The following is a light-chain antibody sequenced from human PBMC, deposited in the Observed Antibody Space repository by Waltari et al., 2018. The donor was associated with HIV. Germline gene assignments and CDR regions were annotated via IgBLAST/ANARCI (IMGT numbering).Light chain of an antibody. J-gene: IGLJ3*02. CDR3: QSYDSSLSGWV. CDR1: SSNIGAGYD. CDR2: GNS. V-gene: IGLV1-40*01. Sequence: QSVLTQPPSVSGAPGQRVTISCTGSSSNIGAGYDVHWYQPLPGTVPKLPILGNSDRPSGVPDRFSVSKSGTSASLAITGLQAEDEAHYYCQSYDSSLSGWVFGGGTKLTVL.